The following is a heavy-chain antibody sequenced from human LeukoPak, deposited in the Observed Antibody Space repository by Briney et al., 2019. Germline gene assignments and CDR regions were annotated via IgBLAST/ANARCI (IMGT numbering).Heavy chain of an antibody. Sequence: PGGSLRLSCAASGFTFSTHWMRWVRQAPGKGLVWVSRINTDGSSTSYADSVKGRFTISRDNAKNTLYLQMNSLRAEDTAVYYCAREDGSGSFYYYYYYYMDVWGKGTTVTVSS. CDR2: INTDGSST. V-gene: IGHV3-74*01. CDR3: AREDGSGSFYYYYYYYMDV. CDR1: GFTFSTHW. J-gene: IGHJ6*03. D-gene: IGHD3-10*01.